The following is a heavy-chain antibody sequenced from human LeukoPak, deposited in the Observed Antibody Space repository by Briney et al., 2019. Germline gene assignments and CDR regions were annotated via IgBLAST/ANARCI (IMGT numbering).Heavy chain of an antibody. CDR2: INHSGST. J-gene: IGHJ6*02. CDR1: GGSFSGYY. CDR3: ARGRSNYHFYYYGMDV. D-gene: IGHD4-11*01. Sequence: PSETLSLTCAVYGGSFSGYYWSWIRQPPGKGLEWIGEINHSGSTNYNPSLKSRVTISVDTSKNQFSLKLSSVTAADTAVYYCARGRSNYHFYYYGMDVWGQGTTVTVSS. V-gene: IGHV4-34*01.